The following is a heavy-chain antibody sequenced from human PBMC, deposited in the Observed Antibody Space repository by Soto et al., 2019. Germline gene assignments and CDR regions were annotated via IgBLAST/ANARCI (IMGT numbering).Heavy chain of an antibody. Sequence: GGSLRLSCAASGFTFSSCSMNWVRQAPGKGLEWVSSISSSSSYIYYADSVKGRFTISRDNAKNSLYLQMNSLRAEDTAVYYCARDHGYYYDSSGYYNDAFDIWGQGTMVTVSS. J-gene: IGHJ3*02. CDR2: ISSSSSYI. CDR3: ARDHGYYYDSSGYYNDAFDI. CDR1: GFTFSSCS. V-gene: IGHV3-21*01. D-gene: IGHD3-22*01.